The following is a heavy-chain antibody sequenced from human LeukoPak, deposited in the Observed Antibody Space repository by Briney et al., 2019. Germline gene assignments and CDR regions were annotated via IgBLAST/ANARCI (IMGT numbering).Heavy chain of an antibody. CDR1: GFTFINYD. J-gene: IGHJ4*02. Sequence: GGSLRLSCAVSGFTFINYDMSWVRQAPGKGLEWVSTISASGGSTFYGDSVRGRFTISRDNSKNMLYLQMNSLRAEDTAVFYCARMAAILDYWGQGTLVTVSS. V-gene: IGHV3-23*01. CDR2: ISASGGST. D-gene: IGHD5-24*01. CDR3: ARMAAILDY.